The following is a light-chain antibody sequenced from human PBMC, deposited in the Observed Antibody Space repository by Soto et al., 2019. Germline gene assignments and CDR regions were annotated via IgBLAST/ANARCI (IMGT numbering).Light chain of an antibody. V-gene: IGKV1-9*01. Sequence: IQLTQSPSSLSASVGDRVTITCRASQGISSDLAWYQQKPGKAPKLLIYAASTLQSGVPSRFSGSGSETDFTLTISSLQPEDFATYYLLHLNSYPFPFGPGTKVDIK. CDR1: QGISSD. CDR2: AAS. J-gene: IGKJ3*01. CDR3: LHLNSYPFP.